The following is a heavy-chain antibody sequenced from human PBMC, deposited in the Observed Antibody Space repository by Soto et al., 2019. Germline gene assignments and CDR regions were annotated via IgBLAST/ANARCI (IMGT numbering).Heavy chain of an antibody. V-gene: IGHV3-48*03. CDR3: ARSSRRFLRAFDI. Sequence: GGSLRLSCAVTGFTFSSYEMNWVRQAPGKGLEWVSYISASGYVTYYADSVKGRFIMSRDNANNSLCLQLNSLRADDTAVYYCARSSRRFLRAFDIWGQGTLVTVSS. J-gene: IGHJ3*02. CDR2: ISASGYVT. D-gene: IGHD3-3*01. CDR1: GFTFSSYE.